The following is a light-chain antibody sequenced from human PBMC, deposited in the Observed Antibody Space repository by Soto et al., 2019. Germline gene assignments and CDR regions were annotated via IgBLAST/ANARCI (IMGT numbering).Light chain of an antibody. V-gene: IGKV3-20*01. CDR3: QQYGTSPSWT. J-gene: IGKJ1*01. CDR2: RAS. CDR1: QTISDNY. Sequence: EIVLTQSPGTLSLSPVEIATLSFMARQTISDNYVAWYQQKPGQAPRLLIYRASRRATGIPDRFTGSGSGTDFSLTISRLEPEDFAVYYCQQYGTSPSWTFGQGTKVDIK.